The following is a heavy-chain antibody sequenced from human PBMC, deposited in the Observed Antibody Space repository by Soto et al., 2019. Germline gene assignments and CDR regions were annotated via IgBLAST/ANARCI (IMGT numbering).Heavy chain of an antibody. J-gene: IGHJ4*02. V-gene: IGHV3-74*01. D-gene: IGHD3-22*01. CDR3: AAGGSVYYAN. CDR2: IKTDGTYA. CDR1: GFTFSTYW. Sequence: PGGSLRLSCAASGFTFSTYWMHWVRQAPGKGLLWVSRIKTDGTYATYADSVKGRFTISRDNAKNTLYLQMNSLRVEDAAVYYCAAGGSVYYANWGQGTLVTVSS.